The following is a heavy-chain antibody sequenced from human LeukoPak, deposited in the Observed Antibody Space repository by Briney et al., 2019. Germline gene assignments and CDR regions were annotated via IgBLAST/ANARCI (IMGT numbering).Heavy chain of an antibody. D-gene: IGHD6-13*01. CDR3: AREVSSSWSGYYFYYMDV. CDR1: GGSISSYY. J-gene: IGHJ6*03. CDR2: IYYSGST. Sequence: PSETLSLTCTVSGGSISSYYWSWIRQPPGKGLEWIGYIYYSGSTNYDPSLKSRVTMSVDTSKNQFSLKLSSVTAADTAVYYCAREVSSSWSGYYFYYMDVWGKGTTVTVSS. V-gene: IGHV4-59*12.